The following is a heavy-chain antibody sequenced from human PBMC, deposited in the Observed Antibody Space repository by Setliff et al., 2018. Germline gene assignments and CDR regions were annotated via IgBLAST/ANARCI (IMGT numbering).Heavy chain of an antibody. CDR3: ARGPYNIYDRSGYGFTNWFDP. Sequence: SETLSLTCTVSGGSISSGGYYWSWIRQHPGKGLEWIGYIYYSGSTNYNPSLKSRVTISVDTSKKQFSLKLSSVTAADTAVYYCARGPYNIYDRSGYGFTNWFDPWGQGILVTVSS. CDR2: IYYSGST. CDR1: GGSISSGGYY. J-gene: IGHJ5*02. V-gene: IGHV4-61*08. D-gene: IGHD3-22*01.